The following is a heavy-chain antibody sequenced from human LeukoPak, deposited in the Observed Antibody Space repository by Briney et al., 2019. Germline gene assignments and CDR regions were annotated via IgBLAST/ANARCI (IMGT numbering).Heavy chain of an antibody. Sequence: TSETLSLTCTVSGGSISSSSYYWGWIRQPPGKGLEWIGSIYYSGSTYYHPSLKSRVTLTVDTSNTPFALKLSSVTAADTAVYYCARYSSGWYGEEFDYWGQGTLVTVSS. D-gene: IGHD6-19*01. V-gene: IGHV4-39*01. J-gene: IGHJ4*02. CDR1: GGSISSSSYY. CDR2: IYYSGST. CDR3: ARYSSGWYGEEFDY.